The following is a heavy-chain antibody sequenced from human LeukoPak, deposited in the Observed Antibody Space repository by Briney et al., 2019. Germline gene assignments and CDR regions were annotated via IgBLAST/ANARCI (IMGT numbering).Heavy chain of an antibody. J-gene: IGHJ3*02. Sequence: GGSLRLSCAASGFTFSSYAMSWVRQAPGKGLEWVSAISGSGGSTYYADSVKGRFTISRDNSKNTLYLQMNSLKIEDTALYYCATGLSNGFEIWGQGTMVTVSS. CDR1: GFTFSSYA. CDR2: ISGSGGST. CDR3: ATGLSNGFEI. D-gene: IGHD4-11*01. V-gene: IGHV3-23*01.